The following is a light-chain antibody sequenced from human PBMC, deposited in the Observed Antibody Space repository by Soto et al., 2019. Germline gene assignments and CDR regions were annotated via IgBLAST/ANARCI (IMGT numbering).Light chain of an antibody. V-gene: IGLV2-14*01. Sequence: QSVLTQPASVSGSPGQSITISCTGTSSDVGNYNYVSWYQQYPGRVPKLLIYMVSNRASGVSNRFSGSESGNTASLTISGLQAEDEADYFCNSTTPGSLYVFGTGTKVTVL. J-gene: IGLJ1*01. CDR3: NSTTPGSLYV. CDR2: MVS. CDR1: SSDVGNYNY.